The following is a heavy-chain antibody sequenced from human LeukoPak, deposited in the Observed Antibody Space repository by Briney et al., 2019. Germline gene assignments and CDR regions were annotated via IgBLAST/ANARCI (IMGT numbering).Heavy chain of an antibody. J-gene: IGHJ5*02. V-gene: IGHV4-59*01. Sequence: SEALSLTCTVSGGSISSYYWSWIRQPPGKGLEWIGYIYYSGSTNYNPSLKSRVTISVDTSKNQFSLKLSSVTAADTAVYYCARAGFTMVRGVIGWFDPWGQGTLVTVSS. CDR2: IYYSGST. CDR1: GGSISSYY. CDR3: ARAGFTMVRGVIGWFDP. D-gene: IGHD3-10*01.